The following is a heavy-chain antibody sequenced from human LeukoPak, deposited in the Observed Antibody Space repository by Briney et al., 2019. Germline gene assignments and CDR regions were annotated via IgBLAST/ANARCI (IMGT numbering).Heavy chain of an antibody. D-gene: IGHD3-3*02. Sequence: PGGSLRLSCATSGFTFVDYGLSWVRRAPGKGLELLCAINYNGAITDYADSVKGQFTISRDNAKNSLYLRMDSLRAEDTALYYCARDRLGPSFSVSHFDLWGQGTLVTVSS. CDR1: GFTFVDYG. CDR2: INYNGAIT. CDR3: ARDRLGPSFSVSHFDL. V-gene: IGHV3-20*04. J-gene: IGHJ4*02.